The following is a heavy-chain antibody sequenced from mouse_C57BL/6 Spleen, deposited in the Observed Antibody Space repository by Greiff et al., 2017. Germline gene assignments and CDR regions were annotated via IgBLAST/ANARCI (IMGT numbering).Heavy chain of an antibody. CDR3: ARDNYPYYFDY. V-gene: IGHV5-4*01. J-gene: IGHJ2*01. D-gene: IGHD2-1*01. Sequence: EVKLMESGGGLVKPGGSLKLSCAASGFTFSSYAMSWVRQTPEKRLEWVATISDGGSYTYYPDNVKGRFTISRDNAKNNRYLQMSHLKSEDTAMYYCARDNYPYYFDYWGQGTTLTVAS. CDR2: ISDGGSYT. CDR1: GFTFSSYA.